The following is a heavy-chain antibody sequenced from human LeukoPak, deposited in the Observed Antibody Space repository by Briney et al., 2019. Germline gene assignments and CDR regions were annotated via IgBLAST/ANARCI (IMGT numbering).Heavy chain of an antibody. CDR3: AKSGNGGYHDYYYHMDA. J-gene: IGHJ6*03. Sequence: PGGSLRLSCAASGFSFSNFAMNWVRLAPGKGLEWVSSISGSGGNTYYADSVNGRVTISRDNSMDTLYLHINGLRVEDTATYFCAKSGNGGYHDYYYHMDAWGKGTTVTVSS. CDR2: ISGSGGNT. CDR1: GFSFSNFA. D-gene: IGHD3-16*01. V-gene: IGHV3-23*01.